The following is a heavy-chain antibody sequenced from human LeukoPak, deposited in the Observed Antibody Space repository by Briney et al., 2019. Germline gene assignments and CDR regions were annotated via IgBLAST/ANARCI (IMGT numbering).Heavy chain of an antibody. D-gene: IGHD3-3*01. Sequence: ASVRVSCKASGYTFTGDHVHWVRQAPGQGLGWMGWINPNSGGTNYAQKFQGRATMTRDTSISTAYMELSSLRSDDTAVYYCARVVIITHFDYWGQGTLVTVSS. CDR1: GYTFTGDH. J-gene: IGHJ4*02. CDR3: ARVVIITHFDY. V-gene: IGHV1-2*02. CDR2: INPNSGGT.